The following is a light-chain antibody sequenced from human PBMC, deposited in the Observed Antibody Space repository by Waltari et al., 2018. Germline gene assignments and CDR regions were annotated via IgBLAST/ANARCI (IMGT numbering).Light chain of an antibody. V-gene: IGKV3-20*01. CDR3: QQYDKSPLT. J-gene: IGKJ4*01. CDR2: GAS. CDR1: QNVSSNY. Sequence: MLTQTPDTLSLSPGERATPSCRASQNVSSNYLAWYQQKSGLAPRPLIYGASNRATGIPDRFSGSGSGTDFTLTINSLEPEDFAIYYCQQYDKSPLTFGGGTKVEIK.